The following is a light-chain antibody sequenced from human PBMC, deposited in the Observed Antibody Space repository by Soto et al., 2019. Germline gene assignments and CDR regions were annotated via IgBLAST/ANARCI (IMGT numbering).Light chain of an antibody. CDR3: QQRNDWPLT. Sequence: TQSPSTLSASVGDTVTVTCRASQSVSGWLAWYQQKPGQAPRLLINDASNRATGIPARFGGSGSGTDFTLTISSLEPEDFAVYYCQQRNDWPLTFGGGTKVDIK. V-gene: IGKV3-11*01. CDR1: QSVSGW. J-gene: IGKJ4*01. CDR2: DAS.